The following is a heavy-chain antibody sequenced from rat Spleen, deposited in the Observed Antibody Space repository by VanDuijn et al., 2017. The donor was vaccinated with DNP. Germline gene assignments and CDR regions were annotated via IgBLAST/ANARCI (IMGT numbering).Heavy chain of an antibody. CDR1: GYSITSNY. CDR3: ARWPGYNPPYAMDA. V-gene: IGHV3-3*01. CDR2: VNSAGNT. D-gene: IGHD1-4*01. J-gene: IGHJ4*01. Sequence: EVQLQESGPGLVKPSQSLSLTCSVTGYSITSNYWGWIRKFPGNKLEWMGSVNSAGNTNYNPSLKSRISITRDTSKNQFFLQVNSVTTEDTATYYCARWPGYNPPYAMDAWGQGTSVTVSS.